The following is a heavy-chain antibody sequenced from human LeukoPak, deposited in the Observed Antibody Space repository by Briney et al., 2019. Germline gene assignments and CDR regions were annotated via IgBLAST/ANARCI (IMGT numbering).Heavy chain of an antibody. D-gene: IGHD2-2*01. CDR3: PRDHCSNTNCYSYWFDP. V-gene: IGHV1-2*02. CDR1: GYTFTGYY. CDR2: INPNSGGT. Sequence: ASVKVSCKASGYTFTGYYMHWVRQAPGQGLEWMGWINPNSGGTNYAQKFQGRVTLNRDTSISPAYMEPSTQTSDHPAVHYRPRDHCSNTNCYSYWFDPWGQGNLVNVPS. J-gene: IGHJ5*02.